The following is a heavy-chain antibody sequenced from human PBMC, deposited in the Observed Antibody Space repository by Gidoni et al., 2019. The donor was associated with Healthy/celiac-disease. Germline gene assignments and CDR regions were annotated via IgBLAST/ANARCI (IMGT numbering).Heavy chain of an antibody. CDR2: IFYSGST. V-gene: IGHV4-31*03. D-gene: IGHD2-15*01. CDR1: RVSISTVGYY. J-gene: IGHJ3*02. CDR3: ARATDIVVVVANAFDI. Sequence: QVQLQESGPGLVKPSPTLSLTCTVSRVSISTVGYYWSWIRQHPGKGLEWIGYIFYSGSTYYNQSLKSRVTISVDTSKNQFSLKLSSVTDADTAVDYCARATDIVVVVANAFDIWGQGTMVTVSS.